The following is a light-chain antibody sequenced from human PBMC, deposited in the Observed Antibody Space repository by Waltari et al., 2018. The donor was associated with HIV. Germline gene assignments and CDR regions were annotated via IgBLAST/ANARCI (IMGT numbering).Light chain of an antibody. Sequence: QSALTQPRSVSGSPGQSVTLSCTGSSGALDGSSFVSWYQQHPGEAPKVVIYDVTKRPSGVPDRFSGSRSGNTASLTISGLQAEDEADYYCQAWDRSTYVVFGGGTKVTVL. J-gene: IGLJ2*01. CDR3: QAWDRSTYVV. V-gene: IGLV2-11*01. CDR2: DVT. CDR1: SGALDGSSF.